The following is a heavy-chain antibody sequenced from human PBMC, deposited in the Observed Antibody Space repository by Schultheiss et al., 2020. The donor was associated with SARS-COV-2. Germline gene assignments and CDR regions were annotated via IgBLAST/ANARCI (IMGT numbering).Heavy chain of an antibody. CDR3: ARERPRDAFDI. CDR1: GCSISDYY. J-gene: IGHJ3*02. V-gene: IGHV4-59*01. CDR2: IYYSGST. Sequence: SETLSLTCTVSGCSISDYYWSWIRQPPGKGLEWIGSIYYSGSTYYNPSLKSRVTISVDTSKNQFSLKLSSVTAADTAVYYCARERPRDAFDIWGQGTMVTVSS.